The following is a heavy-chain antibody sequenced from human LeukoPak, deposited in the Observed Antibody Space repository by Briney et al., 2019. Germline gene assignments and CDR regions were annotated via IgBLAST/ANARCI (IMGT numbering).Heavy chain of an antibody. CDR1: GGSISSGGYY. J-gene: IGHJ3*02. Sequence: PSETLSLTCTVSGGSISSGGYYWSWVRQHPGKGLEWIGYIYYSGSTYYNPSLKSRVTISVDTSKNQFSLKLSSVTAADTAVYYCARADPYYYDSSGYPRAAFDIWGQGTMVTVSS. CDR3: ARADPYYYDSSGYPRAAFDI. V-gene: IGHV4-31*03. CDR2: IYYSGST. D-gene: IGHD3-22*01.